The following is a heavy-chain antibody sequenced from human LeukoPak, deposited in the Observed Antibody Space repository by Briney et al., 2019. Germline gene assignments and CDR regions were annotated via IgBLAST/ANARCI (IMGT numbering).Heavy chain of an antibody. D-gene: IGHD5-12*01. Sequence: GGSLSLSFAASGFAFSSYAMSWVRPAPGKGLGWVEVISYDGSNKYYPDSVKGRFTISRDNSKNTLYLQMNSLRAEDTAVYYCARDRDRYSGYEFDYWGQGTLVTVSS. CDR1: GFAFSSYA. J-gene: IGHJ4*02. V-gene: IGHV3-30*04. CDR2: ISYDGSNK. CDR3: ARDRDRYSGYEFDY.